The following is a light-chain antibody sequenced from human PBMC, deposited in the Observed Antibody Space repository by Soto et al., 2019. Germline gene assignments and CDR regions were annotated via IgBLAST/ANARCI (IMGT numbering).Light chain of an antibody. V-gene: IGKV1-39*01. CDR1: QTISNY. CDR3: QNTYNTPFT. Sequence: DIQMTQSPSSLSASVGDRVTITCRASQTISNYLNWYQEIPGKAPKLLIYAASNLQSGVPSRFSGSGTWEKFPLHLRYLPPGEFSTYYWQNTYNTPFTFGPGTNVDI. J-gene: IGKJ3*01. CDR2: AAS.